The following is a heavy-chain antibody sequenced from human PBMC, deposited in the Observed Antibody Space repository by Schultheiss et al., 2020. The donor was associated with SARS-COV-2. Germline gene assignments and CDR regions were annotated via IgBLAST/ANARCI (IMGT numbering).Heavy chain of an antibody. V-gene: IGHV3-21*04. CDR2: ISSSSSYI. D-gene: IGHD2-2*01. CDR3: AKGHCSSTSCYVHGMDV. J-gene: IGHJ6*02. Sequence: GESLKISCAASGFTFSSYAMSWVRQAPGKGLEWVSSISSSSSYIYYADSVKGRFTISRDNAKNSLYLQMNSLRAEDTAVYYCAKGHCSSTSCYVHGMDVWGQGTTVTVSS. CDR1: GFTFSSYA.